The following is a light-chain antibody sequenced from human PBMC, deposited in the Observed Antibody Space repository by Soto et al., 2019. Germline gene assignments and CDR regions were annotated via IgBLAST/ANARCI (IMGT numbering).Light chain of an antibody. CDR3: SSFTRINTYV. J-gene: IGLJ1*01. V-gene: IGLV2-14*03. Sequence: QSVLTQPASVSGSPGQSITISCTGTSSDVGGYDHVSWYQQHPGKAPKLMVYDVSNRPSGVSNRFSGSKSGNTASLTISGLQAEDEGDYYCSSFTRINTYVFGNGTKVTVL. CDR2: DVS. CDR1: SSDVGGYDH.